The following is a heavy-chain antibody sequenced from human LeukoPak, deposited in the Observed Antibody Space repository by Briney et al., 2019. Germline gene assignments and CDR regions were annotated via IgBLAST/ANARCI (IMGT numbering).Heavy chain of an antibody. V-gene: IGHV4-59*01. D-gene: IGHD3-22*01. CDR1: GGSISSYY. CDR2: IYYSGST. CDR3: ARERPNYYDSSGYYSKNYYYYMDV. Sequence: SETLSLTCTVSGGSISSYYWSWLRQPPGKGLEWIGYIYYSGSTNYNPSLKSRVTISVDTSKNQFSLTLSSVTAADTAVYYCARERPNYYDSSGYYSKNYYYYMDVWGKGTTVTVSS. J-gene: IGHJ6*03.